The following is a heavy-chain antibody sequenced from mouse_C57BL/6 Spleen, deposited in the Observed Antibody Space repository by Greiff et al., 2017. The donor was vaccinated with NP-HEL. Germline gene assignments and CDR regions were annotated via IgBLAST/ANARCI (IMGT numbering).Heavy chain of an antibody. CDR2: IDPSDSYT. V-gene: IGHV1-50*01. CDR3: ARRPYYGY. CDR1: GYTFTSYW. Sequence: VQLQQPGAELVKPGASVKLSCKASGYTFTSYWMQWVKQRPGQGLEWIGEIDPSDSYTNYNQKFKGKATLTVDTSSSTAYMQLSSLTSEDSAVYYCARRPYYGYWGKGTTLTVSS. J-gene: IGHJ2*01.